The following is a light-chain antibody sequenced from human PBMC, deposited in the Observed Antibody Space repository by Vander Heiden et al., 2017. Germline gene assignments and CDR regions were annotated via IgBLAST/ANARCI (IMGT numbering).Light chain of an antibody. CDR3: QVWDTRTVV. J-gene: IGLJ2*01. CDR1: NIGSKN. V-gene: IGLV3-9*01. Sequence: SYELTQPLSVSVALGQTARITCGGNNIGSKNVHWYQQRPGQAPVLVIYRDSNRPAGIPERFSGSNAGNPATLTISRAQAGDEADYYCQVWDTRTVVFGGGTKLTVL. CDR2: RDS.